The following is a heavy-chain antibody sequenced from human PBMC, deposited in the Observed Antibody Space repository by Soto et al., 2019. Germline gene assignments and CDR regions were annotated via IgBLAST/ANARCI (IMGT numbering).Heavy chain of an antibody. D-gene: IGHD6-13*01. Sequence: QVRLVQSGAEEKKPGASVRVSCKASGCTFARCAMHWVRQAPGQRLEWMGWINAGNGKTQYSQKFQGRVTITRDTSASTAYMELSSLRSEDTAVYYCAXXXKDSNSWYGPDWFDPWGQGTLVTVSS. V-gene: IGHV1-3*05. CDR2: INAGNGKT. CDR3: AXXXKDSNSWYGPDWFDP. J-gene: IGHJ5*02. CDR1: GCTFARCA.